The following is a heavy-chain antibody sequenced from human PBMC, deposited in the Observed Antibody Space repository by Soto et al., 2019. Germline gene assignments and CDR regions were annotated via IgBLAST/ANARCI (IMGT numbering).Heavy chain of an antibody. V-gene: IGHV4-61*01. CDR2: IDYSGTI. CDR1: GGSVTSDLYY. CDR3: ARLLKRTTGWLYFDY. Sequence: QVQPQESGPGLVKPSETLSLTCTVSGGSVTSDLYYWSWIRQPPGKGLEWIGYIDYSGTIKYNPSLESRVTISKSQFSLSLSSVTAADTAVYYCARLLKRTTGWLYFDYWGQGTRVTVSS. D-gene: IGHD6-19*01. J-gene: IGHJ4*02.